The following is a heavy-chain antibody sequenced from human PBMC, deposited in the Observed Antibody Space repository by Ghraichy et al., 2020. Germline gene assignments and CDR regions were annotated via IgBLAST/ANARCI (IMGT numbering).Heavy chain of an antibody. CDR2: IYYSGST. D-gene: IGHD1-26*01. CDR1: GGSISSYY. V-gene: IGHV4-59*08. J-gene: IGHJ4*02. CDR3: ARHIVPRYFDY. Sequence: SETLSLTCTVSGGSISSYYWSWIRQPPGKGLEWIGYIYYSGSTNYNPSLKSRVTISVDTSKNQFSLKLSSVTAADTAVYYCARHIVPRYFDYWGQGTLVTVSS.